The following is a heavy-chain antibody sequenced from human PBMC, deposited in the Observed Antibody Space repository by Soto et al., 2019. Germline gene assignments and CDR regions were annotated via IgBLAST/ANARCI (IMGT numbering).Heavy chain of an antibody. V-gene: IGHV1-24*01. D-gene: IGHD3-16*01. CDR3: ARSSGGNYGIIIEGSNWFAP. CDR2: INPHGGST. J-gene: IGHJ5*02. Sequence: ASVKVSCKVSGYTLTELSMHWVRQAPGKGLEWMGVINPHGGSTAYAQRFQGRVTMTRDTPTSTVYMQLTRLRSEDTAVYYCARSSGGNYGIIIEGSNWFAPWGQGTLVTVSS. CDR1: GYTLTELS.